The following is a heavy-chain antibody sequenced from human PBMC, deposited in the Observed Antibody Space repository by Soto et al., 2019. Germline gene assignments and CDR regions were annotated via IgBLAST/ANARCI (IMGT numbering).Heavy chain of an antibody. CDR2: MNPNSGNT. V-gene: IGHV1-8*01. D-gene: IGHD6-19*01. J-gene: IGHJ4*02. CDR1: GYTFTSYD. Sequence: ASVKVSCKASGYTFTSYDIKWVRQAPGQGLEWMGWMNPNSGNTGYAQKFQGGVTMTRNTSISTAYMELSSLRSEDTAVYYCARGNQWLVAYYFDYWGQGTLVTVSS. CDR3: ARGNQWLVAYYFDY.